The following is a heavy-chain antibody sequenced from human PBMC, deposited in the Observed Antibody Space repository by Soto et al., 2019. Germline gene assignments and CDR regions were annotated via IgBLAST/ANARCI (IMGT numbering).Heavy chain of an antibody. V-gene: IGHV3-11*01. CDR1: GFIFTDYY. J-gene: IGHJ4*02. CDR2: ISNGDETT. D-gene: IGHD5-12*01. Sequence: QVQLVESGGGLVEPGGSLRLSCSASGFIFTDYYMTWIRQAPGKGLEWVSYISNGDETTQYADSVKGRFSVSRDNAKKVLSLQMNSLRADDTAVYYCARDPKRRDGYNFASGGRGALVTVSS. CDR3: ARDPKRRDGYNFAS.